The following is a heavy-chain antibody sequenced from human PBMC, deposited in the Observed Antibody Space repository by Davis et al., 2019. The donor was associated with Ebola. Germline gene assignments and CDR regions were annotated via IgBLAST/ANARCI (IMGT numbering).Heavy chain of an antibody. Sequence: GESLKISCAASGFTFSDYYMSWIRQAPGKGLEWVSYISSSSSYTNYADSVKGRFTISRDNAKNSLYLQMNSLRAEDTAVYYCASLIPGGGLDYWGQGTLVTVSS. CDR2: ISSSSSYT. V-gene: IGHV3-11*06. J-gene: IGHJ4*02. D-gene: IGHD2-8*01. CDR3: ASLIPGGGLDY. CDR1: GFTFSDYY.